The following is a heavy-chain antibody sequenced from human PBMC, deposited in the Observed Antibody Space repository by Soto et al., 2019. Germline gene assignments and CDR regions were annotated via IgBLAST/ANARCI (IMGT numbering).Heavy chain of an antibody. V-gene: IGHV1-46*01. CDR2: INPSGGST. CDR3: ASLSTANYVGATTLDYSYAMDV. Sequence: ASVKVSCKASGYPFTSYYMHCVRQATGQGLEWVGIINPSGGSTIYAQKFPVRVTMXRDNTTSTVYMDMSSLGSEDXCLYYCASLSTANYVGATTLDYSYAMDVWGQGTILTVCS. J-gene: IGHJ6*02. CDR1: GYPFTSYY. D-gene: IGHD1-26*01.